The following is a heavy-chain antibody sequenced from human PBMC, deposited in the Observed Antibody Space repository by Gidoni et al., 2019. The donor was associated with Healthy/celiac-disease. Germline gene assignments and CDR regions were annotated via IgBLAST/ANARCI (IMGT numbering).Heavy chain of an antibody. J-gene: IGHJ4*02. CDR3: AKWVVVPAARGYFDY. CDR2: ISGSGGST. CDR1: GFSFSSYA. V-gene: IGHV3-23*01. Sequence: VQLLASGGCLVRPGGSLRLSCASSGFSFSSYAMSWVRQAPGKGLEWVSAISGSGGSTYYADSVKGRFSIARDNSKNTLYLQMNSLRAEDTAVYYCAKWVVVPAARGYFDYWGQGTLVTVSS. D-gene: IGHD2-2*01.